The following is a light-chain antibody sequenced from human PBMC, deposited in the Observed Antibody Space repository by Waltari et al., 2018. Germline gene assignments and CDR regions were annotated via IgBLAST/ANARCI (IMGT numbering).Light chain of an antibody. CDR3: QQYNDWYS. CDR2: DAS. V-gene: IGKV3-15*01. J-gene: IGKJ2*03. CDR1: KSVANN. Sequence: ETVLTQSPATLSVSPGAEVTLSCRASKSVANNLAWYQGIPGQAPRLVIYDASTRASGIPARFSGSGSGTEFTLTISGLQSEDCALYYCQQYNDWYSFGQGTKLEI.